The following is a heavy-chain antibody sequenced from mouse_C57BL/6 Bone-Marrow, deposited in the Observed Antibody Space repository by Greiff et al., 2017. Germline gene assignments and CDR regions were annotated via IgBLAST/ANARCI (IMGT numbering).Heavy chain of an antibody. Sequence: VKVVESGAELVRPGASVKLSCKASGYTFTDYYINWVKQRPGQGLEWIARIYPGSGNTYYNEKFKGKATLTAEKSSSTAYMQLSSLTSEVSAVYFCARSGDGYSWFAYWGQGTLVTVSA. CDR2: IYPGSGNT. CDR1: GYTFTDYY. J-gene: IGHJ3*01. V-gene: IGHV1-76*01. D-gene: IGHD2-3*01. CDR3: ARSGDGYSWFAY.